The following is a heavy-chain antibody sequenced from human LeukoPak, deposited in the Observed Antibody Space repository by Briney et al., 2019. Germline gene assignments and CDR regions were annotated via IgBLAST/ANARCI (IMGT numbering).Heavy chain of an antibody. CDR3: ANLIYYDSSGYPYDY. J-gene: IGHJ4*02. CDR2: IRYDGSNK. D-gene: IGHD3-22*01. V-gene: IGHV3-30*02. CDR1: GFTFSSYG. Sequence: GGSLRLSCAASGFTFSSYGMHWVRQAPGKGLGWVAFIRYDGSNKYYADSVKGRFTISRDNSKNTLYLQMNSLRAEDTAVYYCANLIYYDSSGYPYDYWGQGTLVTVSS.